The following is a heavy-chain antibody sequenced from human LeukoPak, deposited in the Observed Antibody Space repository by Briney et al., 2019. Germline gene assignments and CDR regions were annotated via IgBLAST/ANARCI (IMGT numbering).Heavy chain of an antibody. D-gene: IGHD3-22*01. CDR2: ISGSGGST. J-gene: IGHJ4*02. V-gene: IGHV3-23*01. Sequence: GGSLRLSCAASGFTFSSYAMSWVRQAPGKGLEWVSAISGSGGSTYYADSVKGRFTISRDNSKNTLYLQMNSLRAEDTAVYYCAKGRGGYYYDSSGYYYFDYWGQGTLVTVSS. CDR1: GFTFSSYA. CDR3: AKGRGGYYYDSSGYYYFDY.